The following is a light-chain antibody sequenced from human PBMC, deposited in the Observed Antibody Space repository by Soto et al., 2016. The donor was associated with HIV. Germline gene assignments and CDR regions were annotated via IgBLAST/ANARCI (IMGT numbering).Light chain of an antibody. CDR2: GEN. Sequence: SSELIQDPVVSVALGQTVKITCQGDSVTSYYVSWYQQKPGQAPGLVIYGENKRPSGIPDRFSGSSSGNTASLTITGAQAEDEADYYCSSRDNSGNHWVFGGGTKVTVL. J-gene: IGLJ3*02. CDR3: SSRDNSGNHWV. CDR1: SVTSYY. V-gene: IGLV3-19*01.